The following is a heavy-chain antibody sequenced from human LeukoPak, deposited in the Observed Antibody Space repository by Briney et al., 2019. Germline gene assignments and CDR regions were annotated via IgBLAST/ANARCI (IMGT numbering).Heavy chain of an antibody. CDR1: GFTFSTYS. V-gene: IGHV3-21*01. J-gene: IGHJ4*02. CDR2: ISTSSSYI. Sequence: PGGSLRLSCAASGFTFSTYSMNWVRQAPGKGLEWVSSISTSSSYIYYADSLKGRFTISRDNAKNSLYLQMNSLRAEDTAVYYCATGHHDILTGYSMSYFDYWGQGTLVTVSS. D-gene: IGHD3-9*01. CDR3: ATGHHDILTGYSMSYFDY.